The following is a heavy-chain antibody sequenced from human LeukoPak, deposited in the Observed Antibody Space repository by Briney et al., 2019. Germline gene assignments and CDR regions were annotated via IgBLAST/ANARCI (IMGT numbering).Heavy chain of an antibody. CDR2: TQSMTDGGTT. D-gene: IGHD2-2*01. CDR3: TTDVVVEPAAISMVRVY. J-gene: IGHJ4*02. V-gene: IGHV3-15*01. CDR1: ASTLTNPS. Sequence: GGSLTLASPPAASTLTNPSMGWDRPLPEWGREWVGSTQSMTDGGTTDYAAPVKSRSTTSRGESTKTLYLQINSMKTEDTAVYYCTTDVVVEPAAISMVRVYWGQGTLVTVSS.